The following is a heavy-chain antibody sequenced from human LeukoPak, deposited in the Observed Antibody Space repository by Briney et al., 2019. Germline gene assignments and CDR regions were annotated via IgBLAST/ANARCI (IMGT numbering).Heavy chain of an antibody. CDR3: ARDPPAYPCTTTRCYPEVDY. D-gene: IGHD2-2*01. CDR1: GYTFSGNF. J-gene: IGHJ4*02. CDR2: INPNTGGT. Sequence: ASVKVSCKAPGYTFSGNFIHWVRQAPGLGLEWMGWINPNTGGTNSAEKFQGRVTLTRDTSLTTAYMELTSLRSDDTAVYYCARDPPAYPCTTTRCYPEVDYWGQGTLVTVSS. V-gene: IGHV1-2*02.